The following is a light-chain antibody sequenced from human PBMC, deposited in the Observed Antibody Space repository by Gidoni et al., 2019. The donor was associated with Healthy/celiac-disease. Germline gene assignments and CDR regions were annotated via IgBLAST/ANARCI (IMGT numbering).Light chain of an antibody. Sequence: EIVLTQSPATLSLSPGERATISCRASQSVSSDLAWYQQKPGQAHRLRIYDASNRATGIPARFSGSGSGTDFTLTISSLEPEDFAVYYCQQRSNWPPLTFXGXTKVEIK. CDR2: DAS. V-gene: IGKV3-11*01. CDR1: QSVSSD. J-gene: IGKJ4*01. CDR3: QQRSNWPPLT.